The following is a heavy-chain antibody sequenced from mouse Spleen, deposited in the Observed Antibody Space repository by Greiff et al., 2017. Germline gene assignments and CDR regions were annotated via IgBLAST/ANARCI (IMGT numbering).Heavy chain of an antibody. V-gene: IGHV1-7*01. D-gene: IGHD2-14*01. J-gene: IGHJ3*01. CDR1: GYTFTGYW. CDR2: INRSTGYT. CDR3: ARGVRTFAY. Sequence: VQLVESGAELAKPGASVKMSCKASGYTFTGYWMHWVKQRHGQGLEWIGYINRSTGYTEYNQKFKDKATLTADTSSSTAYMQLSSLTSEDSAVYYCARGVRTFAYWGQGTLVTVSA.